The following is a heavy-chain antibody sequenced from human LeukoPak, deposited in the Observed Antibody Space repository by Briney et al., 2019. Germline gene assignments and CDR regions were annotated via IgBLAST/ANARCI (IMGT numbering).Heavy chain of an antibody. D-gene: IGHD6-19*01. CDR2: IYHSGST. J-gene: IGHJ4*02. CDR3: ARSDGGWYFDY. Sequence: PSETLSLTCAVSGGSISSSNWWSWVRQPPGKGLEWIGEIYHSGSTNYDPSLKSRVTISVDTSKNQFSLRLTSVTAADTAVYYCARSDGGWYFDYWGQGTLVTVSS. V-gene: IGHV4-4*02. CDR1: GGSISSSNW.